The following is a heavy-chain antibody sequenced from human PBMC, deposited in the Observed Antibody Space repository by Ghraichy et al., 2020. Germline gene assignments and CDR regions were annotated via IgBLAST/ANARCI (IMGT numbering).Heavy chain of an antibody. Sequence: SETLTLTCAVSGGSISSSNWWSWVRQPPGKGLEWIGEIYHSGSTNYNPSLKSRVTISVDKSKNQFSLKLSSVTAADTAVYYCARENRYFDLHDAFDIWGQGTMVTVSS. D-gene: IGHD3-9*01. J-gene: IGHJ3*02. V-gene: IGHV4-4*02. CDR1: GGSISSSNW. CDR3: ARENRYFDLHDAFDI. CDR2: IYHSGST.